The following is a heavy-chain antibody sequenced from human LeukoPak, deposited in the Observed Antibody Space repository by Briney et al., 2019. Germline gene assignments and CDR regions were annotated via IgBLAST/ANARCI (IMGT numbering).Heavy chain of an antibody. CDR3: AAARLNEFWWGY. Sequence: ASMKVSCKVSGDSLNELSMHWVRQSPGKGLEWLGGFDPEDGEIVYAQKFRGRVNMTEDTSTDTAYTSLGSLRPDDTAVYYCAAARLNEFWWGYWGQGTLVTVSS. V-gene: IGHV1-24*01. D-gene: IGHD3-3*01. CDR1: GDSLNELS. CDR2: FDPEDGEI. J-gene: IGHJ4*02.